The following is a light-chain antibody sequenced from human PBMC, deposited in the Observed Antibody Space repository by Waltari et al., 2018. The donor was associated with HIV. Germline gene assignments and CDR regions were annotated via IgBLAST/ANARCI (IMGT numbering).Light chain of an antibody. CDR2: GNS. V-gene: IGLV1-40*01. CDR3: QSYDSSLSAYV. CDR1: SPNIGAGYD. Sequence: QSVLTQPPSVSGAPGQGVTISCTGSSPNIGAGYDVPWYHQLPGTAPKLLIYGNSNRPSGVPDRFSGSKSGTSASLAITGLQAEDEADYYCQSYDSSLSAYVFGTGTKVTVL. J-gene: IGLJ1*01.